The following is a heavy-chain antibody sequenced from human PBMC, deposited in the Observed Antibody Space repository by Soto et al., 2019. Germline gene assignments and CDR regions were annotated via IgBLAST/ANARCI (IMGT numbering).Heavy chain of an antibody. CDR3: AREGSSAYYGSGSYYRWDY. J-gene: IGHJ4*02. D-gene: IGHD3-10*01. Sequence: VASVKVSCKASGGTFSSYAISWVRQAPGQGLEWMGGIIPIFGTANYAQKFQGRVTITADESTSTAYRELSSLRSEDTAVYYCAREGSSAYYGSGSYYRWDYWGQGTLVTVSS. CDR2: IIPIFGTA. CDR1: GGTFSSYA. V-gene: IGHV1-69*13.